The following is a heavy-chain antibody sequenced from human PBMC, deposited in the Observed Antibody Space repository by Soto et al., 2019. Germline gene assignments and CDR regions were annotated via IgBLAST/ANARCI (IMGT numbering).Heavy chain of an antibody. CDR1: GYTFTSYA. CDR3: ASDLRFLEWLLQWNEPQNWFDP. CDR2: INAGNGNT. V-gene: IGHV1-3*01. D-gene: IGHD3-3*01. J-gene: IGHJ5*02. Sequence: ASVKVSCKASGYTFTSYAMHWVRQAPGQRLEWMGWINAGNGNTKYSQKFQGRVTITRDTSASTAYMELSSLRSEDTAVYYCASDLRFLEWLLQWNEPQNWFDPWGQGTLVTVSS.